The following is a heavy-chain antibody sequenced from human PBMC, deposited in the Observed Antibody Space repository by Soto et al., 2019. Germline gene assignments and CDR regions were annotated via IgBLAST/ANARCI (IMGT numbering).Heavy chain of an antibody. D-gene: IGHD4-17*01. J-gene: IGHJ4*02. CDR2: IHYSGST. V-gene: IGHV4-59*08. Sequence: PSETLSLTWTVSGGSISSYYWSWIRQPPGKGLEWIGYIHYSGSTNSNLSLKSRVSISVDTSKNQFSLKLSSVTAADTAVYYCARGSDDYGDYVLDYWGQGTLVTVSS. CDR3: ARGSDDYGDYVLDY. CDR1: GGSISSYY.